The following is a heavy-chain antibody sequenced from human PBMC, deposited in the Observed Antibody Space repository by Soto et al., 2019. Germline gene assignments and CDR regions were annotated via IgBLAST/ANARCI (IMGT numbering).Heavy chain of an antibody. V-gene: IGHV1-18*01. CDR3: ARVDCSSTSCYVGYCGGDCSHNY. J-gene: IGHJ4*02. D-gene: IGHD2-2*01. CDR2: ISAYNGNT. Sequence: GASVKVSCKASGYTFTSYGISWVRQAPGQGLEWMGWISAYNGNTNYAQKLQGRVTMTTDTSTSTAYMELRSLRSDDTAVYYCARVDCSSTSCYVGYCGGDCSHNYWGQGTLVTVSS. CDR1: GYTFTSYG.